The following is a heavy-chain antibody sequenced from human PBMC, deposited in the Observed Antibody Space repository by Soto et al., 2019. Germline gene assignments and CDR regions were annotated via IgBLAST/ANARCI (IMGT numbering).Heavy chain of an antibody. Sequence: QVQLVESGGGVVQPGRSLRLSCAASGFTFSSYGMHWVRQAPGKGLEWVAVIWYDGSNKYYADSVKGRFTISRDNSKNTLYLQMNSLRAEDTAVYYCARDLGAKDTMATTQNDYWGQGTLVTVSS. CDR2: IWYDGSNK. CDR1: GFTFSSYG. CDR3: ARDLGAKDTMATTQNDY. V-gene: IGHV3-33*01. D-gene: IGHD1-1*01. J-gene: IGHJ4*02.